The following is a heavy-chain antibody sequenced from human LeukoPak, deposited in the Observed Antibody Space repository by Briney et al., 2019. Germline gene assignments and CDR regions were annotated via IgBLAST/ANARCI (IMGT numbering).Heavy chain of an antibody. V-gene: IGHV3-74*01. D-gene: IGHD1-26*01. CDR1: GFTFSKYW. J-gene: IGHJ4*02. Sequence: GGSLRLSCAASGFTFSKYWMHWVRQPPGKGLVWVSRINPDGSHTNYADSVKGRFTISRDNAKNTLYLQMNSLRAEDTAVYYCVRDLGGPRDYWGQGTLVTVSS. CDR2: INPDGSHT. CDR3: VRDLGGPRDY.